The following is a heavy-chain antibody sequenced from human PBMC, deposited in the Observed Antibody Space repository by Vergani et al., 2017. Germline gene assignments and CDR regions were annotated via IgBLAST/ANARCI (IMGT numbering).Heavy chain of an antibody. CDR2: IRYDGSNK. CDR3: AKDLIYDSSGGFDY. V-gene: IGHV3-30*02. D-gene: IGHD3-22*01. Sequence: QVQLVESGGGVVQPGGSLRLSCAASGFTFSSYGMHWVRQAPGKGREWVAFIRYDGSNKYYADSVKGRFTISRDNSKNTLYLQMNSLRAEDTAVYYCAKDLIYDSSGGFDYWGQGTLVTVSS. J-gene: IGHJ4*02. CDR1: GFTFSSYG.